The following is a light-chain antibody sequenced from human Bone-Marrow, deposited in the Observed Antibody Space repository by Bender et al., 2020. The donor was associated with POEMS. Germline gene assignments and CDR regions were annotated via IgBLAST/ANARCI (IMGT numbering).Light chain of an antibody. J-gene: IGLJ2*01. CDR1: DLGDKY. Sequence: SYEVTQPPSVSVSPGQTASITCSGDDLGDKYVAWYQQKPGQSPVFVIYQDTKRPSGIPERFSGSNSGNTATLTISGTQAMDEADYYCRAWDTYSVIFGGGTKLTVL. V-gene: IGLV3-1*01. CDR3: RAWDTYSVI. CDR2: QDT.